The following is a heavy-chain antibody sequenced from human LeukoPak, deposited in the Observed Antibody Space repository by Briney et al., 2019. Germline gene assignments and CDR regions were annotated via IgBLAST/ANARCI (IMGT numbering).Heavy chain of an antibody. CDR1: GYTFTSYY. CDR2: ISAYNGNT. D-gene: IGHD2-2*02. J-gene: IGHJ5*02. Sequence: GASVKVSCKASGYTFTSYYMHWVRQAPGQGLEWMGWISAYNGNTNYAQKLQGRVTMTTDTSTSTAYMELRSLRSDDTAVYYCARESPCSSTSCYSSSPNWFDPWGQGTLVTVSS. CDR3: ARESPCSSTSCYSSSPNWFDP. V-gene: IGHV1-18*04.